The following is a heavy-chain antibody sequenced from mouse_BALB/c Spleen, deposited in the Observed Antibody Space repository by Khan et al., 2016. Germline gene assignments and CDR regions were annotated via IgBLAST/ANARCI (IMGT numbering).Heavy chain of an antibody. CDR3: ARQFPDGFYVAWFAY. CDR1: GFTFSSYG. D-gene: IGHD2-3*01. J-gene: IGHJ3*01. CDR2: ISSGGSYT. V-gene: IGHV5-6*01. Sequence: EVELVESGGDLVKPGGSLKLSCAASGFTFSSYGMSWVRQTPDKRLEWVATISSGGSYTYYPDSVKGRLTISRDNAKNTLYLQMNSLKSEDTAMYYWARQFPDGFYVAWFAYWGQGTLVAVS.